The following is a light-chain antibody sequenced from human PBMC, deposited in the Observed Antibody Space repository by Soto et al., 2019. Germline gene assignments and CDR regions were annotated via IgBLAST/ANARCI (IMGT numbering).Light chain of an antibody. CDR2: DVN. V-gene: IGLV2-8*01. CDR3: SSYADGNNWV. J-gene: IGLJ3*02. Sequence: QSALTQPPSASGSPGQSLTISCTGTSSDVGAHNYVSWYQQNPGKAPKLMLYDVNKRPSGVPDRFSGSKSGNTASLTVSGLQAEDDADYYCSSYADGNNWVFGGGTKVTV. CDR1: SSDVGAHNY.